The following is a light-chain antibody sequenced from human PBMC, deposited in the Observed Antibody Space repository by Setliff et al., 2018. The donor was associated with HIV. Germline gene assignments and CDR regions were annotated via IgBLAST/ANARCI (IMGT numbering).Light chain of an antibody. CDR1: QGVRSY. CDR2: SAS. V-gene: IGKV1-8*01. Sequence: AIRMTQSPSSFSASTGDRVTITCRASQGVRSYVAWYQQKRENAPKLLIYSASTLQSGAPSRFAGSGSGTDFTLTINPLQSEDSATYYCQQYYSNPSFGGGTKVDIK. J-gene: IGKJ4*01. CDR3: QQYYSNPS.